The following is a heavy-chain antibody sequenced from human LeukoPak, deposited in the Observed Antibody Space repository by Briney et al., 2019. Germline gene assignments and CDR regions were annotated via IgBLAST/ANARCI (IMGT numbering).Heavy chain of an antibody. Sequence: PGGSLRLSCAASGFTFSNYGMHWVRQAPGKGLEWVAVIWYDGSDKYHADSVKGRFTISRDNSKNTLYLQMNSLKTEDTAVYYCTTVRGSQLQYFQHWGQGTLVTVSS. CDR1: GFTFSNYG. V-gene: IGHV3-33*01. J-gene: IGHJ1*01. D-gene: IGHD4-23*01. CDR3: TTVRGSQLQYFQH. CDR2: IWYDGSDK.